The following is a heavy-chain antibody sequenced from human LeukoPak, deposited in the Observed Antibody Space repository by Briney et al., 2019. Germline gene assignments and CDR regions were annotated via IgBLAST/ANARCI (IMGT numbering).Heavy chain of an antibody. D-gene: IGHD6-13*01. V-gene: IGHV4-39*01. J-gene: IGHJ4*02. CDR1: GGSISSSSYC. CDR3: ARQSGPYSSSWFDY. Sequence: SETLSLTCTVSGGSISSSSYCWGWIRQPPGKGLERIGSMYYSGGTDYNPSLKSRVTISVDTSRNQFSLRLSSVTAADTAVYYCARQSGPYSSSWFDYWGQGTLVTVSS. CDR2: MYYSGGT.